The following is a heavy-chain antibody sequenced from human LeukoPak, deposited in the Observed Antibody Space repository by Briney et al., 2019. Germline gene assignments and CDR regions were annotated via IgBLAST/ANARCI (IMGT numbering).Heavy chain of an antibody. CDR2: IHDSGSI. CDR3: ARVVAAAGNNWFDP. CDR1: GVPISSGGYA. V-gene: IGHV4-30-4*07. Sequence: SETLSLTCAVSGVPISSGGYAWSWVRQTPGKGLEWIAYIHDSGSIYYNPSLKSRISIALDTSKNQFSLKLTSVTAADTAVYYCARVVAAAGNNWFDPWGQGTLVTVSS. D-gene: IGHD6-13*01. J-gene: IGHJ5*02.